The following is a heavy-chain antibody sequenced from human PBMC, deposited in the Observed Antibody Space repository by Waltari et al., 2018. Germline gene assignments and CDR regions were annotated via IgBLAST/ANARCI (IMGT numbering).Heavy chain of an antibody. CDR3: ARLGDSSGYYY. CDR1: GGSISSSSYY. J-gene: IGHJ4*02. Sequence: QLQLQESGPGLVKPSETLSLTCTVSGGSISSSSYYWGWIRQPPGKGLEWIGSIYYSGSTYYNPSLKSRVTISVDTSKNQFSLKLSSVTAADTAVYYCARLGDSSGYYYWGQGTLVTVSS. V-gene: IGHV4-39*07. CDR2: IYYSGST. D-gene: IGHD3-22*01.